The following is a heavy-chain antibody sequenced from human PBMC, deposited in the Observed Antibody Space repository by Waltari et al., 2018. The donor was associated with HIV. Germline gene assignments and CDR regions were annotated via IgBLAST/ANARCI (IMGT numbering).Heavy chain of an antibody. V-gene: IGHV3-43D*04. Sequence: EVHLVESGGAVVQRGGSLRLSCAASGSAFGAYGMHWVRQAPGKGLEWVSLISWDGTSTYYADSVKGRFTISKDNNKNSLFLQMNNLRAEDTAFYYCAKAHSSGWTGIDYWGQGTLVTVSS. CDR2: ISWDGTST. CDR1: GSAFGAYG. D-gene: IGHD6-25*01. J-gene: IGHJ4*02. CDR3: AKAHSSGWTGIDY.